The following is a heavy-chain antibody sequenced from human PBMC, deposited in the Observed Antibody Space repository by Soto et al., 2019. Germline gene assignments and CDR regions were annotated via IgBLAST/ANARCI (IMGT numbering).Heavy chain of an antibody. V-gene: IGHV4-31*01. CDR3: AMVRGNQLLGWFDP. CDR2: IHHSGTT. J-gene: IGHJ5*02. D-gene: IGHD2-2*01. Sequence: QVQLQESGPGLVKPSQTLSLTCTVSGGSISSGGYYWSWIRQHPGNGLEWIGYIHHSGTTYYNPSLKSLVTISVDTSKNQFSLKLTSVTAADTAVYYCAMVRGNQLLGWFDPWGQGTLVTVSS. CDR1: GGSISSGGYY.